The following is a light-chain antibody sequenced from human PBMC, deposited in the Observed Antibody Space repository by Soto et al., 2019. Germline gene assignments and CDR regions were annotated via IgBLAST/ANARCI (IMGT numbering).Light chain of an antibody. Sequence: QSVLTQPASVSGSPGQSITISCTGTNSDVGAYNYVSWYQQHPGKAPKLMISDVSHRPSGVSNRFSGSKFGNTASLTISGLXXXXXADYYCSSYTSSTIVVFGGGTKL. CDR1: NSDVGAYNY. J-gene: IGLJ2*01. CDR3: SSYTSSTIVV. V-gene: IGLV2-14*01. CDR2: DVS.